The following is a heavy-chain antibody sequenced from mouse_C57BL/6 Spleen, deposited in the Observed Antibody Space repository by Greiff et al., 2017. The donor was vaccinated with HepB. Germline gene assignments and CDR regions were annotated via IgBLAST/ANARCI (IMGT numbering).Heavy chain of an antibody. J-gene: IGHJ4*01. D-gene: IGHD2-4*01. Sequence: VQLQESGPELVKPGASVKISCKASGYSFTSYYIHWVKQRPGQGLEWIGWIYPGSGNTKYNEKFKGKATLTADTSSSTAYMQLSSLTSEDSAVYYCARGVYYDYGYYAMDYWGQGTSVTVSS. V-gene: IGHV1-66*01. CDR3: ARGVYYDYGYYAMDY. CDR1: GYSFTSYY. CDR2: IYPGSGNT.